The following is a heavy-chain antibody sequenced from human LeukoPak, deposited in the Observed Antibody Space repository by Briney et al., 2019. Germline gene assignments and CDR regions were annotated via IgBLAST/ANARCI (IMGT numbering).Heavy chain of an antibody. D-gene: IGHD6-13*01. CDR2: INHSGST. CDR3: ARGARSSSSWRLGNWFDP. Sequence: SETLSLTCAVYGGSISGYYWSWIRQPPGKGLEWIGEINHSGSTNYNPSLKSRVTISVDTSKNQFSLKLSSVTAADTAVYYCARGARSSSSWRLGNWFDPWGQGTLVTVSS. J-gene: IGHJ5*02. CDR1: GGSISGYY. V-gene: IGHV4-34*01.